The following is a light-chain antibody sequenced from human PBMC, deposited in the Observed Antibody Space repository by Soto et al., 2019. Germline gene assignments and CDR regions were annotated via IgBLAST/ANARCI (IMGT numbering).Light chain of an antibody. CDR3: SSYGGSHSIDV. Sequence: QSALTQPASVSGSPGQSITISCTGTSSDVGGYNYVSWYQQHPGKAPKLMIYEVSNRPSGVSNRFSGSKSGNTASLTISGLQAEDEADYYCSSYGGSHSIDVFGTGTKLTVL. CDR1: SSDVGGYNY. CDR2: EVS. J-gene: IGLJ1*01. V-gene: IGLV2-14*01.